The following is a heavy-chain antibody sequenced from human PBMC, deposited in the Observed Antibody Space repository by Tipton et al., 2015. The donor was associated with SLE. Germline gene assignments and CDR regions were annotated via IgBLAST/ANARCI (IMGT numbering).Heavy chain of an antibody. J-gene: IGHJ4*02. CDR2: ISYDGSNK. D-gene: IGHD6-19*01. CDR3: ARDLSGWPIDY. V-gene: IGHV3-30*04. CDR1: KFTFSTYS. Sequence: RSLRLSCAASKFTFSTYSMHWVRQAPGKGLEWVAVISYDGSNKYYADSVKGRFTISRDNSKNTLYLQMNSLRAEDTAVYYCARDLSGWPIDYWGQGPLVTVSS.